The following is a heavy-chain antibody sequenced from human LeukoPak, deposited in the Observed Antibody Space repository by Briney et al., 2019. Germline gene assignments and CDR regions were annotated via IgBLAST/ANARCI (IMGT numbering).Heavy chain of an antibody. Sequence: SETLSLTCTVSGGSISSYYWSWIRQPPGKGLEWIGYIYYSGSTNYNPSLKSRVTISVDTSKNQFSPKLSSVTAADTAVYYCARYSSSWYEVDYYYGMDVWGQGTTVTVSS. CDR1: GGSISSYY. CDR2: IYYSGST. D-gene: IGHD6-13*01. J-gene: IGHJ6*02. CDR3: ARYSSSWYEVDYYYGMDV. V-gene: IGHV4-59*01.